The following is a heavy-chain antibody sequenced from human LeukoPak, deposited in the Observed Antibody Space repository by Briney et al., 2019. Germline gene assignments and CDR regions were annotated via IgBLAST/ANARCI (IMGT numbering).Heavy chain of an antibody. D-gene: IGHD1-14*01. CDR3: AVGTIAGAASAFDI. CDR2: INPSGGAT. V-gene: IGHV1-46*01. CDR1: GYTFTRYF. J-gene: IGHJ3*02. Sequence: GASVKVSCKASGYTFTRYFVHWVRQAPGQGLEWMGAINPSGGATSYAQKFQGRVTMTRDTSTSTVYMQLSSLRSEDTAVYYCAVGTIAGAASAFDIWGQGTMVTVSS.